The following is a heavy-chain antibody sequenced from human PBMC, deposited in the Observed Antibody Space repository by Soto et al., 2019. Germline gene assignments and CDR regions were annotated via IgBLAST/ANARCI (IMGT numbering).Heavy chain of an antibody. V-gene: IGHV4-30-2*01. J-gene: IGHJ5*02. CDR3: ARGQVVAAQP. D-gene: IGHD2-15*01. CDR1: GGSISSGGYS. CDR2: IYHSGST. Sequence: QLQLQESGSGLVKPSQTLSLTCAVSGGSISSGGYSWSWIRQPPGKGLEWIGYIYHSGSTYYNPSPXSXVXIXXGRSTNQFSLKLSSVTAADTAVYYCARGQVVAAQPWGQGTLVTVSS.